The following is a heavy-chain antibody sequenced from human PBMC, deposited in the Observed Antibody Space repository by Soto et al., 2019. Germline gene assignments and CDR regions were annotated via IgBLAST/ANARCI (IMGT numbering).Heavy chain of an antibody. V-gene: IGHV3-30-3*01. J-gene: IGHJ1*01. CDR3: XXXXXXGIAAPGTXXXXXXX. CDR1: GFSFSSYA. D-gene: IGHD6-13*01. Sequence: QVQLVESGGGVVHPGGSLRLSCAASGFSFSSYALYWVRQAPGKGLEWVALISYNGIDEYYADSVKGRFTISRDSSTNTLXXXXXXXXXXDTAXXXXXXXXXXGIAAPGTXXXXXXXWG. CDR2: ISYNGIDE.